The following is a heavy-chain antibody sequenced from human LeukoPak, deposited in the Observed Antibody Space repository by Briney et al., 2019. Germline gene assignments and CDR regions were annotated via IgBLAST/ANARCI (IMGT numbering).Heavy chain of an antibody. CDR1: GFTFSSNA. J-gene: IGHJ4*02. D-gene: IGHD3-3*01. Sequence: PGGSLRLSCAASGFTFSSNAMNWVSQAPGKGLGWVYHISSSGATIYYADSVKGRFTISRDNAKNSLYLQMNSLRAEDTAVYYCARMADFWSGQYSQYFDYWGQGTLVTVSS. V-gene: IGHV3-48*01. CDR3: ARMADFWSGQYSQYFDY. CDR2: ISSSGATI.